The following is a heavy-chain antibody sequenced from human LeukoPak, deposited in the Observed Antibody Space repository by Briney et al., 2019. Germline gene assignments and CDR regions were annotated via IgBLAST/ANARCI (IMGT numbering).Heavy chain of an antibody. V-gene: IGHV3-15*01. J-gene: IGHJ4*02. D-gene: IGHD7-27*01. CDR3: TTGSLGKVDC. CDR1: GFTLSNAW. CDR2: IKSKSDGGPT. Sequence: GGSLRLSCAVSGFTLSNAWSRWVCQAPGKGLEWFGHIKSKSDGGPTVSHAPIEGRFTNSRDDSKDTLYLQMNSLKTEVTAVYYCTTGSLGKVDCWGQGTLVTVSS.